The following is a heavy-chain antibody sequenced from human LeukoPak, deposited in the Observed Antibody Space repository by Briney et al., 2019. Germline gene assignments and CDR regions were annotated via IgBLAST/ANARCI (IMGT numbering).Heavy chain of an antibody. CDR2: INWNGGST. Sequence: PGGSLRLSCAASGFTFDDYGMSWVRQAPGKGLEWVSGINWNGGSTGYADSVKGRFTISRDNAKNSLYLQMNSLRAEDTALYYCARVLRRDDYDYVWGSYRYGGPFDYWGQGTLVTVSS. D-gene: IGHD3-16*02. V-gene: IGHV3-20*04. J-gene: IGHJ4*02. CDR3: ARVLRRDDYDYVWGSYRYGGPFDY. CDR1: GFTFDDYG.